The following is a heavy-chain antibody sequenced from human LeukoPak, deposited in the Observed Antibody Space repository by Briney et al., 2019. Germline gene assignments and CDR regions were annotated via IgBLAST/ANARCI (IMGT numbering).Heavy chain of an antibody. J-gene: IGHJ6*04. V-gene: IGHV3-48*03. CDR1: GFTFSSYE. D-gene: IGHD3-10*02. CDR2: ISSSGSTI. Sequence: GGSLRLSCAASGFTFSSYEMNWVRQAPGKGLEWVSYISSSGSTISYADSVKGRFTISRDNAKNSLYLQMNSLRAEDTAVYYCAGLGITLIGGVWGKGTTVTISS. CDR3: AGLGITLIGGV.